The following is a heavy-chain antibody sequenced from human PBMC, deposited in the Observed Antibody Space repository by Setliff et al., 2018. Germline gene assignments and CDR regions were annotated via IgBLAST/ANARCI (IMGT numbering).Heavy chain of an antibody. D-gene: IGHD3-3*01. J-gene: IGHJ4*02. CDR2: ISYDGINK. CDR3: ARDGVPPLNYNFWSGNFEF. CDR1: GFSFDDYA. Sequence: SGGSLRLSCEGSGFSFDDYAMNWVRQAPGKGLEWVAVISYDGINKYYADSVKGRFTISRDNSKNTLYLQMNSLRVEDTAVYYCARDGVPPLNYNFWSGNFEFWGQGTLVTVSS. V-gene: IGHV3-30*01.